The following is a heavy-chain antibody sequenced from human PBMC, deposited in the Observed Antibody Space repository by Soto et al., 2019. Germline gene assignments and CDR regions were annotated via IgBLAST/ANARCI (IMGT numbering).Heavy chain of an antibody. Sequence: QLQLQESGSGLVKPSQTLSLTCAVSGGSISSGGYSWSWIRQPPGKGLEWIGYIYHSGSTYYNPSLKRRVTISVDRSKNQFSLKLSSVTAADTAVYYCAGSIWSGYYSDYYGMDVWGQGTTVTVSS. CDR2: IYHSGST. D-gene: IGHD3-3*01. CDR3: AGSIWSGYYSDYYGMDV. J-gene: IGHJ6*02. CDR1: GGSISSGGYS. V-gene: IGHV4-30-2*01.